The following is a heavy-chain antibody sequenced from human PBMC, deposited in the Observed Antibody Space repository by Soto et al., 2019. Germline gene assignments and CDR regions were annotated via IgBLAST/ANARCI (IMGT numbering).Heavy chain of an antibody. CDR3: AHSILPSYYDSSGYKYYFEY. CDR1: GFSLITSGVG. CDR2: IYWNDDK. Sequence: SGPTLVNPTQTLTLTCSFSGFSLITSGVGVGWIRQPPGKSLEWLALIYWNDDKRYSPSLKSRLTITKDTSKNQVVLTMTNMDPVDTATYYCAHSILPSYYDSSGYKYYFEYWGQGTLVTVSS. D-gene: IGHD3-22*01. J-gene: IGHJ4*02. V-gene: IGHV2-5*01.